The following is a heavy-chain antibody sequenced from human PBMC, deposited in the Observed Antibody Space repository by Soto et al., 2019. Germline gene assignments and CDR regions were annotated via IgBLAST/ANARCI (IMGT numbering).Heavy chain of an antibody. CDR3: ARVYRDIVVVPPAINWFDP. V-gene: IGHV1-58*01. CDR2: IDVGSANA. Sequence: SVKVSCKTSGFTFSSSAVHWVRQARGHRLQWIGWIDVGSANANYAHMLQERVTISRDMSTSTAYMELSSLRPEDTAVYYCARVYRDIVVVPPAINWFDPWGQGTLVTVSS. D-gene: IGHD2-2*01. J-gene: IGHJ5*02. CDR1: GFTFSSSA.